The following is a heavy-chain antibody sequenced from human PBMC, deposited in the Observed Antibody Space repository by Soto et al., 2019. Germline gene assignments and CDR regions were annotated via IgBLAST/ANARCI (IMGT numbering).Heavy chain of an antibody. CDR3: AREALRYFDWLHSFDY. CDR2: ISAYNGNT. Sequence: QVQLVQSGAEVKKPGASVKVSCKASGYTFTSYGISWVRQAPGQGLEWMGWISAYNGNTNYAQKLQGRVTMTTDTHTSTAYMELRSLRSDDTAVYYCAREALRYFDWLHSFDYWGQGNLVTVST. J-gene: IGHJ4*02. V-gene: IGHV1-18*04. D-gene: IGHD3-9*01. CDR1: GYTFTSYG.